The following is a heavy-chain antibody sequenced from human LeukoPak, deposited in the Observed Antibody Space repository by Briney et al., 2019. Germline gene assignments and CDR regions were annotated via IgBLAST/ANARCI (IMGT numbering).Heavy chain of an antibody. CDR2: IIPLFGTP. J-gene: IGHJ5*02. D-gene: IGHD5-18*01. V-gene: IGHV1-69*05. Sequence: SVKVSCKASGGTFSDYGVSWVRQAPGQGLEWMGGIIPLFGTPNYAQKFQGRVTMTRDMSMSTVYMELSSLRSEDTAVFYCARGGPPKTWIQLWGWFDPWGQGTLVTVSS. CDR1: GGTFSDYG. CDR3: ARGGPPKTWIQLWGWFDP.